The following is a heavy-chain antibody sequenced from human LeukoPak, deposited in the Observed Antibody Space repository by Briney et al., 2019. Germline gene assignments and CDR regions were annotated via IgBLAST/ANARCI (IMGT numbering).Heavy chain of an antibody. J-gene: IGHJ4*02. CDR1: GFTFSDYY. CDR3: ARGGEYSYVGY. Sequence: GGSLRLSCAASGFTFSDYYMSWIRQAPGKGLEWVSYISSGGSYTNYADSVKGRFTISRDNAENSLYLQMNSLRAEDTAVYYCARGGEYSYVGYWGQGTLVTVSS. V-gene: IGHV3-11*03. D-gene: IGHD5-18*01. CDR2: ISSGGSYT.